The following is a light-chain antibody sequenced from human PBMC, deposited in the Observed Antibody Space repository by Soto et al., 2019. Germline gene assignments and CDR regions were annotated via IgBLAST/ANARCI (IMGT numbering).Light chain of an antibody. V-gene: IGKV1-39*01. J-gene: IGKJ2*01. Sequence: DIQMTQSPPSLSASVGDRVTITCRASETISSYLNWYQQKPGKAPKLLIYAASTLQSGVPSRFRGSGSGTDFTLTISSLQPEDVATYYCQQSHGIPYTFGQGTKLESK. CDR3: QQSHGIPYT. CDR1: ETISSY. CDR2: AAS.